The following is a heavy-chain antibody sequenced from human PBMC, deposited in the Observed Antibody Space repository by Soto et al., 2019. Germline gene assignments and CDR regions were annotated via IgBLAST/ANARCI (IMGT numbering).Heavy chain of an antibody. Sequence: GGSLRLSCAASGFTFDDYAMHWVRQAPGKGLEWVSLISGDGGSTYYADSVKGRFTISRDNSKNSLYLQMNSLRTEDTALYYCAKAPNSRTTVTTKYYYYGMDVWGQGTTVTVSS. CDR3: AKAPNSRTTVTTKYYYYGMDV. CDR1: GFTFDDYA. J-gene: IGHJ6*02. D-gene: IGHD4-17*01. V-gene: IGHV3-43*02. CDR2: ISGDGGST.